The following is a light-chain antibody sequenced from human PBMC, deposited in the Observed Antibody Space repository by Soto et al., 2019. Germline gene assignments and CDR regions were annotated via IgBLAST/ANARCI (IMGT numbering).Light chain of an antibody. CDR2: GNS. Sequence: QSVLTQPHSVSGAPGQRVTISCTGSSSNIGAGYDVHWYQQLPGTAPKLLIYGNSNRPSGVPDRFSGSKSGTSASLAITGLQAEDEADYYCQSYDSSLSGSYVFGTGTKLTVL. CDR3: QSYDSSLSGSYV. J-gene: IGLJ1*01. V-gene: IGLV1-40*01. CDR1: SSNIGAGYD.